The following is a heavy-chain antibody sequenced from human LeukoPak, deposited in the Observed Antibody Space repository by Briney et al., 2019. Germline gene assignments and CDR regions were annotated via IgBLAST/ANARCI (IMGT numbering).Heavy chain of an antibody. CDR1: GFTFSSNA. D-gene: IGHD3-10*01. Sequence: GGPLRLSCAASGFTFSSNAMSWVRQAPGKGLEWVSGISASGGSTYYADSVKGRFTISRDNSKNTLYLQMNSLRAEDTAVYYCARDPVRSGSPFGDAFDIWGQGTMVTVSS. CDR3: ARDPVRSGSPFGDAFDI. J-gene: IGHJ3*02. V-gene: IGHV3-23*01. CDR2: ISASGGST.